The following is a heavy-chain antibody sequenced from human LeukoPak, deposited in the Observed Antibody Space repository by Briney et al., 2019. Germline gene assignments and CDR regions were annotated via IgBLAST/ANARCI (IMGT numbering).Heavy chain of an antibody. CDR3: ARANGWSYFDY. D-gene: IGHD2-15*01. Sequence: GGSLRLSCAASGFTFSDYYMSWIRQAPGKGLEGVSYISSSSSTIYYADSVKGRFTISRDNAKNSLYLQMNSLRAEDTAVYYCARANGWSYFDYWGQGTLVTVSS. CDR1: GFTFSDYY. J-gene: IGHJ4*02. V-gene: IGHV3-11*01. CDR2: ISSSSSTI.